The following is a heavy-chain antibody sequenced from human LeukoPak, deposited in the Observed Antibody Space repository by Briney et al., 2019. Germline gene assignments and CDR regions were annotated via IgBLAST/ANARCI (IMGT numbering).Heavy chain of an antibody. CDR3: ARDRARYSYFDY. CDR2: INPNSGGT. D-gene: IGHD5-18*01. CDR1: XYTFTGYY. V-gene: IGHV1-2*02. Sequence: XKAAXYTFTGYYMHWVRQAPGQGLEWMGWINPNSGGTNYAQKFQGRVTMTRDTSISTAYMELSRLRYDDTAVYYCARDRARYSYFDYWGQGTLVTVSS. J-gene: IGHJ4*02.